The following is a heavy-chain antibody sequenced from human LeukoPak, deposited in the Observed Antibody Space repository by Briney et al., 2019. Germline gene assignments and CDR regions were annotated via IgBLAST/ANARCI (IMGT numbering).Heavy chain of an antibody. J-gene: IGHJ5*02. CDR2: INPSGGST. CDR3: ARGYYDSSGYYSSWLDP. CDR1: GYTFTSYY. V-gene: IGHV1-46*01. D-gene: IGHD3-22*01. Sequence: GASVKVSCKASGYTFTSYYMHWVRQAPGQGLEWMGIINPSGGSTSYAQKFQGRVTMTRDTSTSTVYMELSSLRSEDTAVYYCARGYYDSSGYYSSWLDPWGQGTLVTVSS.